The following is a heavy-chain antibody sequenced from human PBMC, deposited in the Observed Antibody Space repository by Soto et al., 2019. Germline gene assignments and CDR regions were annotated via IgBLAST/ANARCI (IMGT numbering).Heavy chain of an antibody. D-gene: IGHD3-3*01. CDR3: ARDPGIPGRFWYFDL. CDR1: GYAFRNYY. Sequence: SVKVSYKASGYAFRNYYIHWVRQTPGQGLEWLGWVNPKRGDAIYAQKFQGRVVMTSDTSTSTAYLEVNRLTSDDPAVFFCARDPGIPGRFWYFDLWGRGTRVTVSS. CDR2: VNPKRGDA. V-gene: IGHV1-2*02. J-gene: IGHJ2*01.